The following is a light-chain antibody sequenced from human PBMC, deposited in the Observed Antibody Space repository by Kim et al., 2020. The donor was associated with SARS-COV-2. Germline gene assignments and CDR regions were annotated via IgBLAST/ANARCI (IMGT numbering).Light chain of an antibody. Sequence: LSAYIGDSVTSTCRASQSISSWLAWYQQKPGQAPKVLISKASTLESGVSSRFSGSGSGTEFTLTISSLQPDDFATYYCQQYKSSYTFGQGTKLEI. J-gene: IGKJ2*01. CDR2: KAS. CDR1: QSISSW. V-gene: IGKV1-5*03. CDR3: QQYKSSYT.